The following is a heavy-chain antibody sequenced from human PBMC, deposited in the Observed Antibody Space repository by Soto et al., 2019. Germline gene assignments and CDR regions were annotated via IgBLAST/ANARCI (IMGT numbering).Heavy chain of an antibody. J-gene: IGHJ4*02. CDR1: GFTFDDYG. CDR3: ARDPYGSGSYKVGMGY. D-gene: IGHD3-10*01. V-gene: IGHV3-20*04. Sequence: EVQLVESGGGVVRPGGSLRLSCAASGFTFDDYGMSWVRQAPGKGLEWVSGINWNGGSTGYADSVKGRFTISRDNAKNSRYLQMKRLRAEDTAVYYCARDPYGSGSYKVGMGYWGQGNLVTVSS. CDR2: INWNGGST.